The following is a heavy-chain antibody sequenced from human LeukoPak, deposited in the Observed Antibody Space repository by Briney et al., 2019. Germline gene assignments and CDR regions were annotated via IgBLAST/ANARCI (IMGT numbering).Heavy chain of an antibody. D-gene: IGHD2-15*01. Sequence: PGGSLRLSCAASGFTFNSYSMNWVRQAPGKGLEWVSSISSSSNYIYYADSLKGRFTISRDNSKNTLYLQMNSLRAEDTAVYYCAREGVGYYLDQWGQGTLVTVSS. CDR3: AREGVGYYLDQ. CDR1: GFTFNSYS. CDR2: ISSSSNYI. J-gene: IGHJ4*02. V-gene: IGHV3-21*01.